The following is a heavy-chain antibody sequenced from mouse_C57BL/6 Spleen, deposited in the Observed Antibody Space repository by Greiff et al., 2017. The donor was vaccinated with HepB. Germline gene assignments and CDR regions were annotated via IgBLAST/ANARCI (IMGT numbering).Heavy chain of an antibody. Sequence: EVHLVESGGGLVKPGGSLKLSCAASGFTFSDYGMHWVRQAPEKGLEWVAYISSGSSTIYYADTVKGRFTISRDNAKNTLFLQMTSLRSEDTAMYYCADGYYPWFAYWGQGTLVTVSA. J-gene: IGHJ3*01. CDR2: ISSGSSTI. CDR3: ADGYYPWFAY. V-gene: IGHV5-17*01. CDR1: GFTFSDYG. D-gene: IGHD2-3*01.